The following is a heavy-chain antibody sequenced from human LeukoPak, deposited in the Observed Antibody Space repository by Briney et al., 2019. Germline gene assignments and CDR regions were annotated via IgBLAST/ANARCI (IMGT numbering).Heavy chain of an antibody. J-gene: IGHJ4*02. CDR2: INSDGGSP. D-gene: IGHD6-19*01. V-gene: IGHV3-74*01. Sequence: GGSLRLSCAASGFTFSSYAMSWVRQAPGKGLVWVSRINSDGGSPSYADSVKGRFTISRDNAKNTLYLQMNSLRAEDTAMYYCTRAVAGTYFDQWGQGTLVTVSS. CDR1: GFTFSSYA. CDR3: TRAVAGTYFDQ.